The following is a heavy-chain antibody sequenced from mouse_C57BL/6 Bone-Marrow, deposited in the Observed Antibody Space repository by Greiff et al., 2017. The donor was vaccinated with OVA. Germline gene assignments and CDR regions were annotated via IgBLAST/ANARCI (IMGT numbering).Heavy chain of an antibody. CDR2: IDPANGNT. Sequence: EVQLQQSVAELVRPGASVKLSCTASGFNIKNTYMHWVKQRPEQGLEWIGRIDPANGNTKYAPKFQGKATITADTSSNTAYLQLSSLTSEDTALYYGARSGITTVGAHWYFDVWGTGTTVTVSS. V-gene: IGHV14-3*01. CDR3: ARSGITTVGAHWYFDV. D-gene: IGHD1-1*01. J-gene: IGHJ1*03. CDR1: GFNIKNTY.